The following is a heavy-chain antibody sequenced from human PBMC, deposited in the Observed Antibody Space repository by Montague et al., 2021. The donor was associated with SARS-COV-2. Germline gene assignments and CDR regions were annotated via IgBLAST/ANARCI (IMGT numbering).Heavy chain of an antibody. D-gene: IGHD5-18*01. Sequence: CYRSEKNNDYAVSVKSRITFNLDTSKNQFSLQLNSVTPEDTAVYYCARGIKTTMVNIDYWGQGTLVTVSS. V-gene: IGHV6-1*01. J-gene: IGHJ4*02. CDR3: ARGIKTTMVNIDY. CDR2: CYRSEKNN.